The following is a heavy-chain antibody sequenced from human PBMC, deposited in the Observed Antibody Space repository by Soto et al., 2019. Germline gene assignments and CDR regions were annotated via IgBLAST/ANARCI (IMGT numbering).Heavy chain of an antibody. CDR2: IIPIRGIA. D-gene: IGHD6-13*01. CDR1: GGTFSSYT. V-gene: IGHV1-69*02. CDR3: ARVVAAAGTSPYSWFDP. Sequence: QVQLVQSGAEVKKPGSSVKVSCKASGGTFSSYTISWVRQAPGQGLEWMGRIIPIRGIANYAQKFQGRVTITADKSTSTAYMELSSLRSEDTAVYYCARVVAAAGTSPYSWFDPWGQGTLVTVSS. J-gene: IGHJ5*02.